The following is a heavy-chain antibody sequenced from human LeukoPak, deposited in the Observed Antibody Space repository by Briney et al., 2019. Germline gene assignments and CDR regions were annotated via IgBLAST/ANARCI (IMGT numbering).Heavy chain of an antibody. CDR2: ISSSGSTI. D-gene: IGHD1-26*01. Sequence: GGSLRLSCAASGFTFSDYYMSWIRQAPGKGLEWVSYISSSGSTIYYADSVKGRFTISRDNAKNSLSLQMNSLRAEDTAVYYCARGTYSGTYYGWFHFDYWGPGTLVTVSS. J-gene: IGHJ4*02. CDR1: GFTFSDYY. CDR3: ARGTYSGTYYGWFHFDY. V-gene: IGHV3-11*01.